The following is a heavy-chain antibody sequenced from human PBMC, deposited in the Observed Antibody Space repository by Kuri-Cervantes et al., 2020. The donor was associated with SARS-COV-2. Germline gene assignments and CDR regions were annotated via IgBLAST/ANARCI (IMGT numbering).Heavy chain of an antibody. V-gene: IGHV1-2*04. CDR3: ARSSPIAVADSLAY. Sequence: ASVKVSCKASGYTFTSYGISWVRQAPGQGLEWMGWINPNSGGTNYAQKFQGWVTMTRDTSISTAYMELSRLRSDDTAVYYCARSSPIAVADSLAYWGQGTLVTVSS. CDR2: INPNSGGT. J-gene: IGHJ4*02. D-gene: IGHD6-19*01. CDR1: GYTFTSYG.